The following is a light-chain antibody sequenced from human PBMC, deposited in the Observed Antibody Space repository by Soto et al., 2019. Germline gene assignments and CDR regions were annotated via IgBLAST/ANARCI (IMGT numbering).Light chain of an antibody. V-gene: IGKV2-29*02. J-gene: IGKJ5*01. CDR1: QSLLHITGETF. Sequence: DVVMTQTPLSLSFAPGQRASMSCKSSQSLLHITGETFLFWYLKKKGQSPRLXIYDVSIRATGVPARLRGTGHETDLTITISGMKYEDSEVYLCQQYNNWTFSFGHGTRLEIK. CDR3: QQYNNWTFS. CDR2: DVS.